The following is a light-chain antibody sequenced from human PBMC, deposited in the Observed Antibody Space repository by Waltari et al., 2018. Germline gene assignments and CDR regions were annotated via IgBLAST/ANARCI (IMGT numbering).Light chain of an antibody. J-gene: IGLJ2*01. CDR1: SSDVGSYNL. CDR3: CSYAGSNTVL. CDR2: EVN. Sequence: QSALTQPASVSGSPEQSITISCTVTSSDVGSYNLFSWYQQHPGKAPKLMISEVNERPSGVSIRFSGSKSGNTASLTISGLQAEDEADYYCCSYAGSNTVLFGGGTKLTVL. V-gene: IGLV2-23*02.